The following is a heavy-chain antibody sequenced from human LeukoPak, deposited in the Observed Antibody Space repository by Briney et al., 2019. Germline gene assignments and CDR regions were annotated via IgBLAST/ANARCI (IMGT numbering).Heavy chain of an antibody. D-gene: IGHD6-13*01. CDR2: IKEDGSEK. V-gene: IGHV3-7*03. Sequence: GGSLRLSCAASGFTFSSSWMTWVRQAPGKGLEWVANIKEDGSEKYYVDSVKGRFTISRDNAKNSLYLQMNSLRAEDTAMYYCARDSGWFRFDYWGQGTLVIVSS. J-gene: IGHJ4*02. CDR1: GFTFSSSW. CDR3: ARDSGWFRFDY.